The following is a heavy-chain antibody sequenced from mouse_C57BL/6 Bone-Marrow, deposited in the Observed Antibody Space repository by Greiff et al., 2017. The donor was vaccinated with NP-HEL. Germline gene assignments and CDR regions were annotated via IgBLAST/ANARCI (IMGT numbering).Heavy chain of an antibody. D-gene: IGHD2-5*01. J-gene: IGHJ4*01. V-gene: IGHV1-82*01. Sequence: VQLQQSGPELVKPGASVKISCKASGYAFSSSWMNWVKQRPGKGLEWIGRIYPGDGDTNYNGKFKGKATLTADKSSSTAYMQLSSLTSEDSAVYFCARSGYSNSNYYAMDYWGQGTSVTVSS. CDR3: ARSGYSNSNYYAMDY. CDR1: GYAFSSSW. CDR2: IYPGDGDT.